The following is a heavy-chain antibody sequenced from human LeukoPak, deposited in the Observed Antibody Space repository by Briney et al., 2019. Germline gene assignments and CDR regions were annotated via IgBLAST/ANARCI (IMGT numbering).Heavy chain of an antibody. V-gene: IGHV4-39*01. D-gene: IGHD3-16*02. Sequence: PSETLSLTCTVSGGSISSSSYYWGWIRQPPGKGLEWIGSIYYSGTTYYNPSLKSRVAISVDTSKNQFSLKLSSVTAADTAVYYCASRYYDYLWGSYREDYWGQGTLVTVSS. CDR1: GGSISSSSYY. J-gene: IGHJ4*02. CDR2: IYYSGTT. CDR3: ASRYYDYLWGSYREDY.